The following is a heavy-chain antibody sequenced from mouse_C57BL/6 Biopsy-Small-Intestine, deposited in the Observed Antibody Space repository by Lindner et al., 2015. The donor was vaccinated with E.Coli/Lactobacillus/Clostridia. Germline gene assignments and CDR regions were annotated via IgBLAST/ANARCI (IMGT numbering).Heavy chain of an antibody. V-gene: IGHV1-7*01. J-gene: IGHJ4*01. D-gene: IGHD1-1*02. CDR3: ATLIAVAGGSDDS. Sequence: SVKVSCKASGYPFTSNGISWVRQAPGQGLEWMGWISAYNGNINYAQKFQDRVTMTTDTSTYTSYLELRSLRSDDTAVYYCATLIAVAGGSDDSWGQGTLVTVSS. CDR1: GYPFTSNG. CDR2: ISAYNGNI.